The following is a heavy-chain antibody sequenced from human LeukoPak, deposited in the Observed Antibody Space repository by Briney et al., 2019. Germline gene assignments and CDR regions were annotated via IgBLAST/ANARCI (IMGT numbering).Heavy chain of an antibody. J-gene: IGHJ4*02. Sequence: ASVKVSCKSSVYTFTGYYMHWVRQAPGQGLEWMGWINPNSGGTNYPQNFQGRVTMTRDTSISTAYMELSRLRSDDTAVYYCARDPYGDYVNYQLAGDLFDYWGQGTLVTVSS. CDR2: INPNSGGT. CDR3: ARDPYGDYVNYQLAGDLFDY. V-gene: IGHV1-2*02. CDR1: VYTFTGYY. D-gene: IGHD4-17*01.